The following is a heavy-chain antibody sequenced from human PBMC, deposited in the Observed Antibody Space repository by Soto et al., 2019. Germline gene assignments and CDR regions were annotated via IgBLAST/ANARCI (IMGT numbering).Heavy chain of an antibody. CDR3: ARDRRLPYYYYGMDV. Sequence: TSETLSLTCAVSGGSISSGGYSWSWIRQPPGKGLEWIGYIYHSGSTYYNPSLKSRVTISVDRSKNQFSLKLSSVTAADTAVYYCARDRRLPYYYYGMDVWGQGTTVTVSS. CDR1: GGSISSGGYS. J-gene: IGHJ6*02. D-gene: IGHD5-18*01. CDR2: IYHSGST. V-gene: IGHV4-30-2*01.